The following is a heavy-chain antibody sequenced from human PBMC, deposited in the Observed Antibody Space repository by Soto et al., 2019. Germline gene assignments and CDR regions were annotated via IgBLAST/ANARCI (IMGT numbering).Heavy chain of an antibody. CDR1: GFTCSSYW. Sequence: PGGSLRLSCAASGFTCSSYWMHWVRQAPGKGLVWVSRINSDGSSTSYADSVKGRFTISRDNAKNTLYLQMNSLRAEDTAVYYCARDAGLYGSGSYYNSWFDPWGQGTLVNV. CDR2: INSDGSST. V-gene: IGHV3-74*01. J-gene: IGHJ5*02. D-gene: IGHD3-10*01. CDR3: ARDAGLYGSGSYYNSWFDP.